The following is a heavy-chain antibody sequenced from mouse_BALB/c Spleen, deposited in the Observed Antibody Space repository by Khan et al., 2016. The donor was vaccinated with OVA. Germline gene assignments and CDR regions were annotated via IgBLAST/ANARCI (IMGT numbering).Heavy chain of an antibody. J-gene: IGHJ3*01. CDR1: GYTFTNYI. D-gene: IGHD1-1*01. V-gene: IGHV1S136*01. CDR2: INPYNDGI. CDR3: AGSCGSSFWFAY. Sequence: VQLQQPGPELVKPGASVKMSCKASGYTFTNYIIHWVKQKPGQGLEWIGYINPYNDGIKYTEKFKGKATLTSDTSSSTAYMELSGLTSADSAVYYCAGSCGSSFWFAYWGQGTLVTVSA.